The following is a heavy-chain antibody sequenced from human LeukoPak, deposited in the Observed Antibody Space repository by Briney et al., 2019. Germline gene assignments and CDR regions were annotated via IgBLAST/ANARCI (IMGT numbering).Heavy chain of an antibody. Sequence: ASVKVSCKLSGDTLTELSMHWVRQSPGKGLEWMGGFVPEDGETIYAQKFQGRVTMTEDTSTDTAYMELSSLRSDDTAVYFCATLPRGHLFNSWGQGTLVTVSS. CDR3: ATLPRGHLFNS. CDR1: GDTLTELS. D-gene: IGHD3-10*01. J-gene: IGHJ4*02. CDR2: FVPEDGET. V-gene: IGHV1-24*01.